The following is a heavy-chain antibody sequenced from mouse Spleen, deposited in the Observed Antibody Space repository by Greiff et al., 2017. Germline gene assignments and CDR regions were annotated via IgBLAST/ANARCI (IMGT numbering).Heavy chain of an antibody. J-gene: IGHJ3*01. V-gene: IGHV1-26*01. CDR1: GYTFTDYY. D-gene: IGHD1-1*01. CDR3: AREDSSSFAY. Sequence: VQLQQSGPELVKPGASVKISCKASGYTFTDYYMNWVKQSHGKSLEWIGDINPNNGGTSYNQKFKGKATLTVDKSSSTAYMELRSLTSEDSAVYYCAREDSSSFAYWGQGTLVTVSA. CDR2: INPNNGGT.